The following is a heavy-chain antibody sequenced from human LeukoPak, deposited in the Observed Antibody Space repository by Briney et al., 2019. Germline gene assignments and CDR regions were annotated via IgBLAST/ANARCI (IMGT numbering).Heavy chain of an antibody. J-gene: IGHJ3*02. CDR2: IYYSAST. CDR3: ARRYCSSTSCYTTAFDI. D-gene: IGHD2-2*02. CDR1: GGSISSYY. Sequence: PSETLSLTCTVSGGSISSYYWSWIRQPPGKGLEWIGYIYYSASTNYNPSLKSRVTISVDTSKNQFSLKLSSVTAADTAVYYCARRYCSSTSCYTTAFDIWGQGTMVTVSS. V-gene: IGHV4-59*01.